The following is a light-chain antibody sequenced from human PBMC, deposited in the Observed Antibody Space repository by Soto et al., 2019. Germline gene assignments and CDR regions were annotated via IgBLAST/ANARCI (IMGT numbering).Light chain of an antibody. CDR3: QQYVNWPPKYT. V-gene: IGKV3-15*01. CDR1: QSVSSN. CDR2: GAS. J-gene: IGKJ2*01. Sequence: EIVMTQSPATLSVYPGERATLSCRASQSVSSNLAWYQQIPGQAPRLLIYGASTRATGVPARFSGSGSGTEFTLTISSLQSEDFAVYYCQQYVNWPPKYTFGQGTKLEIK.